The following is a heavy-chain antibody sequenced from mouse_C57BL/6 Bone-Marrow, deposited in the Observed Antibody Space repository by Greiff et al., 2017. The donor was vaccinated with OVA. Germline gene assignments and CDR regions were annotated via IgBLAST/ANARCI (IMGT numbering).Heavy chain of an antibody. CDR2: IDPSDSYT. V-gene: IGHV1-69*01. J-gene: IGHJ2*01. CDR3: ARSYSNFDY. D-gene: IGHD2-5*01. Sequence: QVQLQQPGAELVMPGASVKLSCKASGYTFTSYWMHWVKQRPGQGLEWIGEIDPSDSYTNYNQKFKGKSTLTVDKSSSTAYMQLSSLTSEDSAVYYGARSYSNFDYWGQGTTLTVSS. CDR1: GYTFTSYW.